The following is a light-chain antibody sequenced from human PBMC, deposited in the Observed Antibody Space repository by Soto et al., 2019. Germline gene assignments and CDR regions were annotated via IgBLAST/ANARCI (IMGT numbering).Light chain of an antibody. V-gene: IGLV2-14*01. CDR2: EVS. CDR1: SSDVGGYNY. J-gene: IGLJ1*01. CDR3: SSYTSTSTRV. Sequence: QSVLTQPGCVSGSPGQSITISCTGTSSDVGGYNYVSWYQHPPGKAPKLMISEVSNRPSGVSNRFSGSKSGNTASLTISGLQAGDEADYYCSSYTSTSTRVFGTGNKVTVL.